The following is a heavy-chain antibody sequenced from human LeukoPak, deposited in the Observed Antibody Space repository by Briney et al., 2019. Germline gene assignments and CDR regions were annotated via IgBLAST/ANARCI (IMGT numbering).Heavy chain of an antibody. D-gene: IGHD6-19*01. J-gene: IGHJ6*02. V-gene: IGHV4-30-2*01. CDR3: ARGWLNIAVAGQDV. Sequence: PSETLSLTCAVSGGSISSGDYPWSWIRQPPGKGLEWIGEINHSGSTNYNPSLKSRVTISVDTSKNQFSLKLSSVTAADTAVYYCARGWLNIAVAGQDVWGQGTTVTVSS. CDR1: GGSISSGDYP. CDR2: INHSGST.